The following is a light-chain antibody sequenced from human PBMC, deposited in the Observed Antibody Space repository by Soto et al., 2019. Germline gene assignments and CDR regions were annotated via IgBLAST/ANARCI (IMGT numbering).Light chain of an antibody. J-gene: IGKJ2*01. V-gene: IGKV3-15*01. Sequence: EIVMTQSPATLSVSPGERATLSCRASQSVSSNLAWYQHKPGQAPRLLIYAASNRATGIPARFSGSGSGTEFTLTRSSLQSEDFAFYYSQQYNNWPPVDTFGQGPKLEIK. CDR3: QQYNNWPPVDT. CDR1: QSVSSN. CDR2: AAS.